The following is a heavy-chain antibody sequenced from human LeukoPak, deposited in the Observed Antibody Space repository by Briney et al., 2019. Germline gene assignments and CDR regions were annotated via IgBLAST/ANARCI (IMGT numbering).Heavy chain of an antibody. CDR2: IYYSGST. D-gene: IGHD6-6*01. V-gene: IGHV4-59*08. CDR3: ARAMEYSSSSGNWFDP. CDR1: GGSISSYY. Sequence: PSETLSLTCTVSGGSISSYYWSWIRQPPGKGLEWIGNIYYSGSTNYNPSLNNRVTISLDTSKNQVSLKLRSVTAADTAVYYCARAMEYSSSSGNWFDPWGQGTLVIVSS. J-gene: IGHJ5*02.